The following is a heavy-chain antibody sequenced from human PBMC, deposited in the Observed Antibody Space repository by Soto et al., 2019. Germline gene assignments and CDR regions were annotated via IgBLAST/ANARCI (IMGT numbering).Heavy chain of an antibody. CDR1: GFTFSSYA. Sequence: VQLLESGGGLVQPGGSLRLSCAASGFTFSSYAMSWVRQAPGKGLEWVSAISGSGGSTYYADSVKGRFTISRDNSQSTLYLQMNSLRAEDTAVYYCAKGAEAPYYYYYYMDVWGKGTTVTV. J-gene: IGHJ6*03. CDR3: AKGAEAPYYYYYYMDV. D-gene: IGHD6-19*01. CDR2: ISGSGGST. V-gene: IGHV3-23*01.